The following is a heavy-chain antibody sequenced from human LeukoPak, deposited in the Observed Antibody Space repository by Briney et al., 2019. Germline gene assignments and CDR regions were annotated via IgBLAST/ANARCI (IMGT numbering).Heavy chain of an antibody. V-gene: IGHV4-34*01. CDR2: INHSGST. Sequence: SETLSLTCAVYGGSFSGYYWSWIRQPPGEGLEWIGEINHSGSTNYNPSLKSRVTISVDTSKNQFSLKPSSVTAADTAVYYCARSAYYDYVWGSYRVAYFDYWGQGTLDTVSS. J-gene: IGHJ4*02. CDR1: GGSFSGYY. D-gene: IGHD3-16*02. CDR3: ARSAYYDYVWGSYRVAYFDY.